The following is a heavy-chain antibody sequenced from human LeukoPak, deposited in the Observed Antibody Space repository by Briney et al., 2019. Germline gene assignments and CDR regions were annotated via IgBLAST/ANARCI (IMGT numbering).Heavy chain of an antibody. V-gene: IGHV3-21*01. CDR3: AVGGSGSHSYYFDY. J-gene: IGHJ4*02. Sequence: PGGSLRLSCAASGFTFSSYSMNWVRQAPGKGLEWVSSISSSSSYIYYADSVKGRFTISRDNAKNSLYLQMNSLRAEDTAVYYCAVGGSGSHSYYFDYWGQGTLVTVSS. CDR2: ISSSSSYI. D-gene: IGHD1-26*01. CDR1: GFTFSSYS.